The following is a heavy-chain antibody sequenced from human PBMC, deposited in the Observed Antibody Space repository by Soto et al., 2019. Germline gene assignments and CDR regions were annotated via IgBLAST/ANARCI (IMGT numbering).Heavy chain of an antibody. D-gene: IGHD6-19*01. Sequence: EVQLLESGGGLVQPGGSLRLSCAASGFTFSSYAMSWVRQAPGKGLEWVSAISGSGGSTYYADSVKGRFTISRDNSKNTLYLQMNSLRAEDTAVYYCAKAPVIAVARRGYYFDYWGQGTLVTVSS. CDR2: ISGSGGST. V-gene: IGHV3-23*01. J-gene: IGHJ4*02. CDR3: AKAPVIAVARRGYYFDY. CDR1: GFTFSSYA.